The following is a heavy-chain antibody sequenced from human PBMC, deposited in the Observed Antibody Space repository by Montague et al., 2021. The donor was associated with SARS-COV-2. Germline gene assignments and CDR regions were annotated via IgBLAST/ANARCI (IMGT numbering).Heavy chain of an antibody. V-gene: IGHV4-34*01. J-gene: IGHJ6*02. Sequence: SETLSLTCAVYGGSFSGYYWSWIRQPPGKGLEWIGEINHSGSTNYNPSLKSRVTISVDTSKNQFSLKLSSVTAADTAVYYCARVRYYGSGTSSGMDGWGQGTTVTVSS. CDR2: INHSGST. D-gene: IGHD3-10*01. CDR3: ARVRYYGSGTSSGMDG. CDR1: GGSFSGYY.